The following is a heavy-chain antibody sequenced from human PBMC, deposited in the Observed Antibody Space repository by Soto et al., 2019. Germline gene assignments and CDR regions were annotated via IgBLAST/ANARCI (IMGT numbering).Heavy chain of an antibody. CDR3: ARDSRRDGSYFDY. Sequence: TLSLTCTVSGGSISSGGYYWSWIRQHPGKGLEWIGYIYYSGSTYYNPSLKSRVTISVDTSKNQFSLKLSSVTAADTAVYYCARDSRRDGSYFDYWGQGTLVTVS. CDR1: GGSISSGGYY. V-gene: IGHV4-31*03. J-gene: IGHJ4*02. CDR2: IYYSGST. D-gene: IGHD1-26*01.